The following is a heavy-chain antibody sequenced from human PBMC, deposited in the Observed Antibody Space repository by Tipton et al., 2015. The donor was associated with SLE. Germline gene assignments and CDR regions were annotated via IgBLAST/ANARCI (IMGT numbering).Heavy chain of an antibody. D-gene: IGHD6-19*01. J-gene: IGHJ4*02. CDR2: IKQDGSEK. V-gene: IGHV3-7*03. CDR3: AKEGGDSSGWYWERAFDY. CDR1: GFTFSSYW. Sequence: SLRLSCAASGFTFSSYWMSWVRQAPGKGLEWVANIKQDGSEKYYVDSVRGRFTISRDNSKNTLYLQMNSLRAEDTAVYYCAKEGGDSSGWYWERAFDYWGQGTLVTVSS.